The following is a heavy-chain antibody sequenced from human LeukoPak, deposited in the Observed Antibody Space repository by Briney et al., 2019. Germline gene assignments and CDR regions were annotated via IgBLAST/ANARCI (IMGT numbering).Heavy chain of an antibody. CDR2: IYPGDSET. CDR1: GYSFTCYL. Sequence: PGEALKISCKGSGYSFTCYLIGWGRPIPRKGLGWRGIIYPGDSETRYSPSFQGQVTISAEKSISTAYLQWRSLKASDPDMYYCARMGAWLDPWGQGNLVTVSP. D-gene: IGHD3-16*01. CDR3: ARMGAWLDP. J-gene: IGHJ5*02. V-gene: IGHV5-51*01.